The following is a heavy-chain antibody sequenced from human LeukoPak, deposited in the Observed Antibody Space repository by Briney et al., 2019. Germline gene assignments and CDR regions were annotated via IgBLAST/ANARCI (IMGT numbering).Heavy chain of an antibody. CDR3: AREGCSSTSCHRYAFDI. V-gene: IGHV4-59*01. CDR2: IYYSGST. J-gene: IGHJ3*02. CDR1: GGSISSYY. D-gene: IGHD2-2*01. Sequence: SETLSLTCTVSGGSISSYYWSWIRQPPGKGLEWIGYIYYSGSTNYNPSLKSRVTISVDTSKNQFSLKLSSVTAADTAVYYCAREGCSSTSCHRYAFDIWGQGTMVTVSS.